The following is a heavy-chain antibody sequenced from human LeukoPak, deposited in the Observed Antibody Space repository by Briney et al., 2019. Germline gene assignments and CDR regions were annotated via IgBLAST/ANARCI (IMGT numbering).Heavy chain of an antibody. D-gene: IGHD3-22*01. J-gene: IGHJ5*02. Sequence: SETLSLTCTVSGGSISSSIFYWRGLRQPPGRGREWIGSIFSSGSTYYNPSLKSRVTISVDTSKNHFSLKLSSVTAADTAVYYCARHDNSYVSSGSFDPWGQGTLVTVSS. CDR1: GGSISSSIFY. CDR3: ARHDNSYVSSGSFDP. V-gene: IGHV4-39*01. CDR2: IFSSGST.